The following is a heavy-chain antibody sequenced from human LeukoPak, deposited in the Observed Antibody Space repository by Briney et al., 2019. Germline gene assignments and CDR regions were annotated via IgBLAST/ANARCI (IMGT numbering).Heavy chain of an antibody. CDR3: ARQTGSGLFILP. J-gene: IGHJ4*02. CDR2: IYYSGST. Sequence: SETLSLTCTVSGDSISSRSYYWGWIRQPPGKGLEWIGSIYYSGSTYYNPSLKSRVTISVNTSKNQFSLRLTSVTAADTAVYYCARQTGSGLFILPGGQGTLVTVSS. D-gene: IGHD3/OR15-3a*01. CDR1: GDSISSRSYY. V-gene: IGHV4-39*01.